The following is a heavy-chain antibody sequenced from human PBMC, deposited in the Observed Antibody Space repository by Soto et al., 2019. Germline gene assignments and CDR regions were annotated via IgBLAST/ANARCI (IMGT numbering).Heavy chain of an antibody. D-gene: IGHD6-6*01. V-gene: IGHV3-7*03. J-gene: IGHJ4*02. CDR1: GFSFESYR. CDR2: IRRDGGEM. CDR3: ARSIAARLPYFDS. Sequence: EVQLVESGGALVQPGGSLRLSCAASGFSFESYRMTWVRQAPGKGLEWVANIRRDGGEMYYLDSVKGRFTISRDNAKNSVYLEMDSLRTEDTAVYYCARSIAARLPYFDSWGQGTLVTVSS.